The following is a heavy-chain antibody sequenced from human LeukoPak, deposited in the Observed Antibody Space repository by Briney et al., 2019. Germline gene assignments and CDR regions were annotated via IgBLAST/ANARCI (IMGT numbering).Heavy chain of an antibody. D-gene: IGHD4-23*01. V-gene: IGHV3-21*06. CDR1: GFTFSSYS. CDR2: ITSSGNYI. J-gene: IGHJ6*02. CDR3: ARDAGNSAYYYNYAMDV. Sequence: GGFLRLSCAASGFTFSSYSMNWVRQAPGKGLEWVSFITSSGNYIYYADSVKGRLTISRDNAKNSLFLQMNSLRAEDTAVYYCARDAGNSAYYYNYAMDVWGQGTTVTVSS.